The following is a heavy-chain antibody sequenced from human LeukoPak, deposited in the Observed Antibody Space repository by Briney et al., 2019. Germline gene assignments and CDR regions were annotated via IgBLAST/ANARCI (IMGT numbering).Heavy chain of an antibody. V-gene: IGHV4-34*01. J-gene: IGHJ4*02. CDR2: INHSGST. D-gene: IGHD3-16*01. Sequence: SETLSLTCAVYGGSFSGYYWSWIRRPPGKGLEWIGEINHSGSTNYNPSLKSRVTISVDTSKNQFSLKLSSVTAADTAVYYCARGRVGYDYVWGSHYSPYFDYWGQGTLVTVSS. CDR1: GGSFSGYY. CDR3: ARGRVGYDYVWGSHYSPYFDY.